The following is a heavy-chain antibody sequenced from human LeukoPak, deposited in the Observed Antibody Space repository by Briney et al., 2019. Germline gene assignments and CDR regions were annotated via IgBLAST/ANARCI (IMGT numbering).Heavy chain of an antibody. CDR1: GYSISSGYY. CDR2: IYHSGST. CDR3: ARGNSGYDYYYFDY. D-gene: IGHD5-12*01. J-gene: IGHJ4*02. V-gene: IGHV4-38-2*02. Sequence: SEALSLTCTVSGYSISSGYYWGWIRQPPGKGLEWIGSIYHSGSTYYNPSLKSRVTISVDTSNNQFSLELSSVTAADTAVYYCARGNSGYDYYYFDYWGQGALVTVSS.